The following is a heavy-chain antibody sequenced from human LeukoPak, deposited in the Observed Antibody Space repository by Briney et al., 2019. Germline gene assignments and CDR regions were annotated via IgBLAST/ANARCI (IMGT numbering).Heavy chain of an antibody. V-gene: IGHV1-69*13. CDR2: IIPIFGTA. Sequence: SVKVSCKASGGTFSSYAISWVRQDPGQGLEWMGGIIPIFGTANYAQKFQGRVTITADESTSTAYMELSSLRSEDTAVYYRARAELLWFGELSRTGYYFDYWGQGTLVTVSS. D-gene: IGHD3-10*01. J-gene: IGHJ4*02. CDR3: ARAELLWFGELSRTGYYFDY. CDR1: GGTFSSYA.